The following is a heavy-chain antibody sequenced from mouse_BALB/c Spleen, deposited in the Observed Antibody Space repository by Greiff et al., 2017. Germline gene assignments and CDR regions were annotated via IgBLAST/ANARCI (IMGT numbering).Heavy chain of an antibody. J-gene: IGHJ2*01. CDR2: ISDGGSYT. CDR3: ARDTVWDY. V-gene: IGHV5-4*02. D-gene: IGHD1-1*01. Sequence: EVQRVESGGGLVKPGGSLKLSCAASGFTFSDYYMYWVRQTPEKRLEWVATISDGGSYTYYPDSVKGRFAISRDNAKNNLYLQMSSLKSEDTAMYYCARDTVWDYWGQGTTLTVSS. CDR1: GFTFSDYY.